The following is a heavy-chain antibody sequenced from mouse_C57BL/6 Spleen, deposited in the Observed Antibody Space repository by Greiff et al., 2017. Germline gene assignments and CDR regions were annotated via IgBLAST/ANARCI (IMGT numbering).Heavy chain of an antibody. J-gene: IGHJ3*01. D-gene: IGHD2-5*01. CDR3: ARSGSNLTWFAY. CDR2: IYPRSGNT. CDR1: GYTFTSYG. V-gene: IGHV1-81*01. Sequence: QVQLQQSGAELARPGASVKLSCKASGYTFTSYGISWVKQRTGQGLEWIGEIYPRSGNTYYNEKFKGKATLTADKSSSTAYMELRSLTSEDSAVYFCARSGSNLTWFAYWGQGTLVTVSA.